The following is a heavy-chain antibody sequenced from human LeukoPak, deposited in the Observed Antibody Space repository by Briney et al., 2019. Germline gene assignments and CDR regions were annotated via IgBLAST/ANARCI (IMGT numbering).Heavy chain of an antibody. Sequence: PGGSLRLSCAASGFTFRSDWMSWVRQAPGKGLEWVANINGDGGEKYHVDSVKGRFTISRGNAKNSLYLQMNSLRAEDTAVYYCARGGRDFQYWGQGTLVTVSS. CDR2: INGDGGEK. D-gene: IGHD2-15*01. J-gene: IGHJ1*01. V-gene: IGHV3-7*01. CDR1: GFTFRSDW. CDR3: ARGGRDFQY.